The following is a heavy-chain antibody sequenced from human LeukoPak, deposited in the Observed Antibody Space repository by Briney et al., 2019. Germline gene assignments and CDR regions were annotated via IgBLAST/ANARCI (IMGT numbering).Heavy chain of an antibody. CDR2: INPNSGGT. CDR3: ARVLEQLAPYYYYYMDV. CDR1: GYTFTGYY. Sequence: ASVKVSCKASGYTFTGYYMHWVRQAPGQGLEWMGWINPNSGGTNYAQKFQGRVTMTRDTSISTAYMELSRLRSDDTAVYYCARVLEQLAPYYYYYMDVWGKGTTVTISS. D-gene: IGHD6-13*01. V-gene: IGHV1-2*02. J-gene: IGHJ6*03.